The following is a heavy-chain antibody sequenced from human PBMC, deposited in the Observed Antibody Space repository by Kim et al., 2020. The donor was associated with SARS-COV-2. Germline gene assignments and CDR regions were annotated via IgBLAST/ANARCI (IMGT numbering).Heavy chain of an antibody. CDR1: GDSINGYY. D-gene: IGHD3-16*01. CDR3: PGRSVLGPTNPSFDY. Sequence: SETLSLTCTVSGDSINGYYWSWIRQPAGKGLGYIGRIHSRGNTKYLPSLTSRFTMPVDTYKTNFSRTLSSLTPANTAIIFCPGRSVLGPTNPSFDYWGQG. V-gene: IGHV4-4*07. J-gene: IGHJ4*02. CDR2: IHSRGNT.